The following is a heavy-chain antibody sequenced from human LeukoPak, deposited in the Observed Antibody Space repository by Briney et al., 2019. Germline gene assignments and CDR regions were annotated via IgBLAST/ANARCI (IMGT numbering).Heavy chain of an antibody. J-gene: IGHJ2*01. Sequence: SETLSLTCTVSGGSISSSSYYWGWIRQPPGKGLEWIGSIYYSGSTYYNPSLKSRVTISVDTSKNQFSLKLSSVTAADTAVYYCARPRGSYWYFDLWGRGTLVTVSS. CDR3: ARPRGSYWYFDL. CDR1: GGSISSSSYY. V-gene: IGHV4-39*07. D-gene: IGHD3-10*01. CDR2: IYYSGST.